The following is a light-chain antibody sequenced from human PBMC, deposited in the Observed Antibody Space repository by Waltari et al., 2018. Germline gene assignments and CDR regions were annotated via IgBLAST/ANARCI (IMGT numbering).Light chain of an antibody. Sequence: QSVLTQPPSASGTPGQGVTISCSGSRSNTGSNRVNWYQQVPGTAPKPLFYINEDRPFGVPDRFSASKSGTTASLAISGLRSEDEADYYCAAWDGSLSGVVFGGGTK. CDR2: INE. CDR1: RSNTGSNR. V-gene: IGLV1-47*02. CDR3: AAWDGSLSGVV. J-gene: IGLJ2*01.